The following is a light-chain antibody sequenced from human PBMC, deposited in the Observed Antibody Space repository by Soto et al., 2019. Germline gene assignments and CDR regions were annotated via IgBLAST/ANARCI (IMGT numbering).Light chain of an antibody. CDR1: QSISTY. Sequence: DIQMTQSPSSLSASVGDRVTITCRASQSISTYLIWYQQKPGKAPKLLIYATSSLQSGVPSRFSGSGSGTDFTLTICSLQPEDFATYYCQQSYTTPPGTFGQGTKVEIK. V-gene: IGKV1-39*01. CDR2: ATS. CDR3: QQSYTTPPGT. J-gene: IGKJ1*01.